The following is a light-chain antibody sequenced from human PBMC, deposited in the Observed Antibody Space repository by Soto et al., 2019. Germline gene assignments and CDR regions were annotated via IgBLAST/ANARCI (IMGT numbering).Light chain of an antibody. Sequence: EIVMTQSPATLSVSPGERDTLSCRASQSISSSHLAWYQQKPGQSPRLLIFDASTRATGIPARFSGSGSGTEFTLTISNLQSEDFAVYYCHQYNKWPPITFGQGTRLEIK. CDR1: QSISSSH. J-gene: IGKJ5*01. CDR3: HQYNKWPPIT. V-gene: IGKV3-15*01. CDR2: DAS.